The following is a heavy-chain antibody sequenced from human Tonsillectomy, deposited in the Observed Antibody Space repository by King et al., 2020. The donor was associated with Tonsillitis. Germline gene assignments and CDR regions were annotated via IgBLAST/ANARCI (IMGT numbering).Heavy chain of an antibody. CDR2: IYYSGST. CDR3: ARAPGYSGGWTDAFNI. Sequence: VPLQESGPGLVKPSQTLSLTCTVSGGSISSGGNYWRWIRQHPGKGLEWIGYIYYSGSTYYNPSLKSLVTISLDTSKNQFSLELSSVTAADTAVYYCARAPGYSGGWTDAFNIWGQGIMVTVSS. J-gene: IGHJ3*02. CDR1: GGSISSGGNY. V-gene: IGHV4-31*01. D-gene: IGHD6-19*01.